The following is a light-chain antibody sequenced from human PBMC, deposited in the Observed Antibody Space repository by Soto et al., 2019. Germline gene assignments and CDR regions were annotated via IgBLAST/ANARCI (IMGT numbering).Light chain of an antibody. V-gene: IGLV2-11*01. Sequence: QFALTQAPSESGSPGQSVTISCTGTTSDIGGYKYVSWYQQLPGKAPKLMIFDVTKRPSGVPDRFSGSNSGNTASLTISGLQAEDEAIYYCCSYARTTHVFGTGTKLTVL. J-gene: IGLJ1*01. CDR1: TSDIGGYKY. CDR2: DVT. CDR3: CSYARTTHV.